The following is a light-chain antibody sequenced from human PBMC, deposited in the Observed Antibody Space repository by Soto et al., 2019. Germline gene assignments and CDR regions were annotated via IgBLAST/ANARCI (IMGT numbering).Light chain of an antibody. V-gene: IGKV1D-16*01. Sequence: DIQMTQSPSISASVGERVTITCRASQDISTRLAWYQQKSQKAPKSLIYGATNLQNGVPSRFSGSGSGTDFTLTISSLQPEDFATYYCQQYGLYPLTFGGGTKVEIK. CDR1: QDISTR. CDR2: GAT. CDR3: QQYGLYPLT. J-gene: IGKJ4*01.